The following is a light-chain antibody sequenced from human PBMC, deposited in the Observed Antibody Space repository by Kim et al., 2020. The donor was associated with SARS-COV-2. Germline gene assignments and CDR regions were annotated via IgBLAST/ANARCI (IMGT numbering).Light chain of an antibody. CDR1: QGISSY. J-gene: IGKJ2*04. CDR3: QQYYSYPGS. CDR2: AAS. Sequence: ASTGDIVSITSRASQGISSYLASYQQKPGKAPKLLIYAASTLQSGVPSRFSGSGSGTDFTLTISCLQSEDFATYFCQQYYSYPGSFGHGTKLEI. V-gene: IGKV1-8*01.